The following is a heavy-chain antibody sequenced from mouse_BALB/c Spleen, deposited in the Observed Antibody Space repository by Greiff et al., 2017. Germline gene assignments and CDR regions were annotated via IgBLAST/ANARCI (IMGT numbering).Heavy chain of an antibody. CDR2: ISSGGSYT. J-gene: IGHJ4*01. V-gene: IGHV5-6*01. CDR3: ARQDYDYDERAMDY. CDR1: GFTFSSYG. D-gene: IGHD2-4*01. Sequence: EVQLVESGGDLVKPGGSLKLSCAASGFTFSSYGMSWVRQTPDKRLEWVATISSGGSYTYYPDSVKGRFTISRDNAKNTLYLQMSSLKSEDTAMYYCARQDYDYDERAMDYWGQGTSVTVSS.